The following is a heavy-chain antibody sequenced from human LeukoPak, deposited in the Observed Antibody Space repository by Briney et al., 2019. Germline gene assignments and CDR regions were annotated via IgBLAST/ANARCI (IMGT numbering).Heavy chain of an antibody. Sequence: SDTLSLTCTVAGGSISSSSYCCGWIRHPPGKGLEWVGSIYYGGSTYYNPSRKSRVTISVDTSKNQFSLKLSSVTAADTVVYYCARRVRFGDDYWGEGTLVTVSS. D-gene: IGHD3-10*01. CDR2: IYYGGST. CDR3: ARRVRFGDDY. J-gene: IGHJ4*02. CDR1: GGSISSSSYC. V-gene: IGHV4-39*01.